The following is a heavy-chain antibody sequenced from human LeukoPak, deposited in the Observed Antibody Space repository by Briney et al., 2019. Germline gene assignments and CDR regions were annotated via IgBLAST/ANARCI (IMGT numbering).Heavy chain of an antibody. CDR2: IGTSGSKT. CDR3: VTRDYSLAHFAF. J-gene: IGHJ4*02. CDR1: GFTFSSHA. D-gene: IGHD4-11*01. Sequence: GGSLRLSCAASGFTFSSHAMGWVRQAPGKGLEWVSTIGTSGSKTYYADSVRGRFTISRDNSKNTLYLQMNSLRAEDTAVYYCVTRDYSLAHFAFWGQGTLATVSS. V-gene: IGHV3-23*01.